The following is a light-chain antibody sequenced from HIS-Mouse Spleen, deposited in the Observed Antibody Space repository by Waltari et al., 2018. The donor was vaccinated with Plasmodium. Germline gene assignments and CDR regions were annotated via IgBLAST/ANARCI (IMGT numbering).Light chain of an antibody. CDR3: CSYAGSYTYV. Sequence: QSALTQPRSVSGSPGQSVTISCTGTSSDVGGYNYVSWYQQHPGKAPKLMSYDVSQRPSGVPDLFSGSKSGNTASLTISGLQAEDEADYYCCSYAGSYTYVFGTGTKVTVL. CDR2: DVS. J-gene: IGLJ1*01. CDR1: SSDVGGYNY. V-gene: IGLV2-11*01.